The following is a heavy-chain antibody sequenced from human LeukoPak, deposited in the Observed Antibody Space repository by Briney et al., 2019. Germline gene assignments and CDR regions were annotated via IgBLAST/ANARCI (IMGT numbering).Heavy chain of an antibody. Sequence: SETLSLTCTVSGGSISSYYWSWIRQPPGKGLEWIGYIYYSGSTNYNPSLKSRVTISVDTSKNQFSLKLSSVTAADTAVYYCASGVERIVGATKDYYYYMDVWGKGTTVTVSS. CDR2: IYYSGST. V-gene: IGHV4-59*12. D-gene: IGHD1-26*01. J-gene: IGHJ6*03. CDR3: ASGVERIVGATKDYYYYMDV. CDR1: GGSISSYY.